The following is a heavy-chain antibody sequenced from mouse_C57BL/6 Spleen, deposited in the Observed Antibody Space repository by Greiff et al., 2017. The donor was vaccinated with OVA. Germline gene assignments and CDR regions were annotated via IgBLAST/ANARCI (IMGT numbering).Heavy chain of an antibody. CDR2: ISNLAYSI. D-gene: IGHD3-3*01. Sequence: EVKLMESGGGLVQPGGSLKLSCAASGFTFSDYGMAWVRQAPRKGPEWVAFISNLAYSIYYADTVTGRFTISRENAKNTLYLEMSSLRSEDTAMYYCARRDRGYFDYWGQGTTLTVSS. V-gene: IGHV5-15*01. CDR1: GFTFSDYG. J-gene: IGHJ2*01. CDR3: ARRDRGYFDY.